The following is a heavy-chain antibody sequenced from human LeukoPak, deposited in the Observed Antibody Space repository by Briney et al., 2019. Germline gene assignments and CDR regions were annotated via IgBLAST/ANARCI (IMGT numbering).Heavy chain of an antibody. CDR1: GDSINNYY. CDR2: IYYSGST. D-gene: IGHD3-10*01. V-gene: IGHV4-59*08. CDR3: ARHRGSGSPYFDY. J-gene: IGHJ4*02. Sequence: SETLSLTCTVSGDSINNYYWSWIRQSPGRGLEWIGYIYYSGSTKYNPSLKSRVTISVDTSKNQFSLKLSSVTAADTAVYYCARHRGSGSPYFDYWGQGTLVTVSS.